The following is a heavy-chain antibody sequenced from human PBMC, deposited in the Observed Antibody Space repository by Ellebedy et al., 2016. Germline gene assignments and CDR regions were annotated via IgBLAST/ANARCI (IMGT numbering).Heavy chain of an antibody. J-gene: IGHJ4*02. CDR2: IYSGGNT. D-gene: IGHD5-18*01. CDR1: GFTVSSKD. Sequence: GGSLRLSYAASGFTVSSKDLTWVRQAPGKGLEWVSVIYSGGNTYYADSVKGRFTISRHNSKNTLYLQMNSLRAEDTAVYFCGRECNSYGCLAYWGQGTLVTVSS. V-gene: IGHV3-53*04. CDR3: GRECNSYGCLAY.